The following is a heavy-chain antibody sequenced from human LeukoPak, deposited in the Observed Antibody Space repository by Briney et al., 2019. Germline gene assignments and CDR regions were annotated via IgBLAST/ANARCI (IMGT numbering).Heavy chain of an antibody. CDR2: INPNSGGT. Sequence: ASVKVSCKASGYTFTGYYMHWVRQAPGQGLEWMGWINPNSGGTNYAQKFQGRVTMTRDTSISTAYMELSRLRSDDTAVYYCARDHVPTMVRGEDYWGQGILVTVSS. J-gene: IGHJ4*02. V-gene: IGHV1-2*02. CDR1: GYTFTGYY. CDR3: ARDHVPTMVRGEDY. D-gene: IGHD3-10*01.